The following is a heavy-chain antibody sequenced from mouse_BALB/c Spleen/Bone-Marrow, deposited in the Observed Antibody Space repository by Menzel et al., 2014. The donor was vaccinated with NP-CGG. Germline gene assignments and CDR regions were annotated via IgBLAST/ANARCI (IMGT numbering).Heavy chain of an antibody. J-gene: IGHJ3*01. CDR3: ARHNYDETWFAY. D-gene: IGHD2-4*01. V-gene: IGHV5-12*02. CDR1: GFTFSDYY. CDR2: ISNGGGST. Sequence: EVQLQESGGGLVQPGGSLKLSCATSGFTFSDYYMYWVRQTPEKRLEWVAYISNGGGSTYYPDTVKGRFTISRDNAKNTLYLQMSRLKSEDTAMYYCARHNYDETWFAYWGQGTLVTASA.